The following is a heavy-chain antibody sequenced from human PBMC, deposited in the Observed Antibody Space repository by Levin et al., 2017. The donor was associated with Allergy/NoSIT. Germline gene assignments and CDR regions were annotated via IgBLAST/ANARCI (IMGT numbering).Heavy chain of an antibody. V-gene: IGHV1-18*01. Sequence: GESLKISCKASGYTFTFYGISWVRQAPGQGLEWMGWISPYNGDTKYAQNIQGRVTMTTDTSTSTAYMELRSLRSDDTAVYYCAREMAETAADTFDIWGQGTMVTVSS. CDR1: GYTFTFYG. CDR2: ISPYNGDT. D-gene: IGHD2-8*01. CDR3: AREMAETAADTFDI. J-gene: IGHJ3*02.